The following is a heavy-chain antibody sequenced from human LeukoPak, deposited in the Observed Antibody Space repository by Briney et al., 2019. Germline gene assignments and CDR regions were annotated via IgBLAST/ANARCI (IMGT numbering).Heavy chain of an antibody. J-gene: IGHJ6*02. CDR3: ARGSCSSTSCYNYYYYGMDV. V-gene: IGHV4-59*01. CDR1: GGSISSYY. Sequence: PETLSLTCTVSGGSISSYYWSWIRQPPGKGLEWIGYIYYSGSTNYSPSLKSRVTISVDTSKNQFSLKLSSVTAADTAVYYCARGSCSSTSCYNYYYYGMDVWGQGTTVTVSS. D-gene: IGHD2-2*02. CDR2: IYYSGST.